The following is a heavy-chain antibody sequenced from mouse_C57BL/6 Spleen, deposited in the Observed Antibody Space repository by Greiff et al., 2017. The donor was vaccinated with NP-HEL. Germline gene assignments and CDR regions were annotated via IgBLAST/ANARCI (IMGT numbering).Heavy chain of an antibody. CDR1: GYAFSSSW. D-gene: IGHD4-1*01. V-gene: IGHV1-82*01. CDR3: AREVGGPPKLGRRGFDY. CDR2: IYPGDGDT. J-gene: IGHJ2*01. Sequence: VQLQQSGPELVKPGASVKISCKASGYAFSSSWMNWVKPRPGKGLEWIGRIYPGDGDTNYNGKFKGKATLTADKSSSTAYMQLSSLTSEDSAVYFCAREVGGPPKLGRRGFDYWGQGTTLTVSS.